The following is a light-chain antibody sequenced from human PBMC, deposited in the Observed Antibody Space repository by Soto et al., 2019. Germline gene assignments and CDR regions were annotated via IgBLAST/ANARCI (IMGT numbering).Light chain of an antibody. V-gene: IGKV1-39*01. CDR1: ENINSY. Sequence: DIQMTQSPSSLSASVEDRVIITCRASENINSYLNWYQQKPGKAPKLLIYAASSLQSGVPSRFSGSGSETVFPLIINNLQPEDSATYYCQQSYSRLVTFGQGTKVEIK. J-gene: IGKJ1*01. CDR2: AAS. CDR3: QQSYSRLVT.